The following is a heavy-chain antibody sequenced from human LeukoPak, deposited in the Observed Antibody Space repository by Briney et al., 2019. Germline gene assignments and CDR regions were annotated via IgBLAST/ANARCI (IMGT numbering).Heavy chain of an antibody. V-gene: IGHV4-59*01. CDR3: ARVMAAWEPTDGRSWFDP. CDR2: IYYSGST. Sequence: SETLSLTCTVSGGSISSYYWSWIRQPPGKGLEWFGYIYYSGSTNNHPPLKRRVTISVARSKNRYSLKLGSVTAADTAVYYCARVMAAWEPTDGRSWFDPWGQGTLVTVSS. D-gene: IGHD1-26*01. CDR1: GGSISSYY. J-gene: IGHJ5*02.